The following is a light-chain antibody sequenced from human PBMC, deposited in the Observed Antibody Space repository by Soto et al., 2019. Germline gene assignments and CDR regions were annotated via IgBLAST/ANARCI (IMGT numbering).Light chain of an antibody. J-gene: IGKJ1*01. Sequence: EIVLTQSPGTLSLPPGERATLSCRASQSVSSSYLAWYQQKPGQAPRLLIYGASSRATGIPDRFSGSGSGTDFTLTISRLEPEDFAVYYCQQYGSSPPVTFGQGTKVDI. CDR2: GAS. V-gene: IGKV3-20*01. CDR3: QQYGSSPPVT. CDR1: QSVSSSY.